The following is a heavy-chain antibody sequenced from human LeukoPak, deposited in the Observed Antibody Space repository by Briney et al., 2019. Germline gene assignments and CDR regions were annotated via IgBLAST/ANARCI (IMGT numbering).Heavy chain of an antibody. J-gene: IGHJ4*02. CDR1: GFTFSSYS. CDR3: AKGEDSSSWTLDY. V-gene: IGHV3-21*01. CDR2: ISSSSSYI. D-gene: IGHD6-13*01. Sequence: GGSLRLSCAASGFTFSSYSMNWVRQAPGKGLEWVSSISSSSSYIYYADSVKGRFTISRDNSKNTLYLQMNSLRAEDTAVYYCAKGEDSSSWTLDYWGQGTLVTVSS.